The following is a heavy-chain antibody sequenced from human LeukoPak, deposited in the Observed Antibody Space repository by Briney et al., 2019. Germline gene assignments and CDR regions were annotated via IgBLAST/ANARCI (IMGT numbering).Heavy chain of an antibody. CDR3: TGSLGYCSGGSCYGPDY. CDR2: IRSKANGDAT. CDR1: GFTFSGAA. Sequence: GGSLRLSCAASGFTFSGAAMHGGRQASGKGGEWGGRIRSKANGDATAYAASGKGTLTIAREERNNRAYKQIDRLKTEDTAVYYCTGSLGYCSGGSCYGPDYWGQGALVTVSS. D-gene: IGHD2-15*01. J-gene: IGHJ4*02. V-gene: IGHV3-73*01.